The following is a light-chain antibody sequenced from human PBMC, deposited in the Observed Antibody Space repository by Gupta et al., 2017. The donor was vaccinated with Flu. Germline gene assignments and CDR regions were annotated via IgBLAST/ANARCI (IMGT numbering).Light chain of an antibody. CDR1: QSVSTN. Sequence: PGERATLSCRASQSVSTNLAWYQQKPGQAPRLLIYGASTRATGIPARFSGSGSGTEFTLTISSLQSEDFAVYYCQQYDNWPLFGGGTKVEI. CDR3: QQYDNWPL. CDR2: GAS. V-gene: IGKV3-15*01. J-gene: IGKJ4*01.